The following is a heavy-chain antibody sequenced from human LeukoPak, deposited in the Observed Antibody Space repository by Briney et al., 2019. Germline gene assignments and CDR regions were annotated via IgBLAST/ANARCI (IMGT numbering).Heavy chain of an antibody. V-gene: IGHV4-59*01. CDR3: ARLPGISVTGKAIDY. Sequence: PSETLSLTCTVSGGSISNYYWSWIRQPPGKGLEWIGYMYYSASTNYNPSLKSRVTISVDTSNNQFSLKLSSVTAADTAVYYCARLPGISVTGKAIDYWGQGTLVTVSS. D-gene: IGHD6-19*01. CDR1: GGSISNYY. J-gene: IGHJ4*01. CDR2: MYYSAST.